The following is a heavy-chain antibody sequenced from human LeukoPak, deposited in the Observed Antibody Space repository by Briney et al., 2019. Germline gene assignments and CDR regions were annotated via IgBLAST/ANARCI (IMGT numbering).Heavy chain of an antibody. J-gene: IGHJ4*02. D-gene: IGHD5-24*01. CDR3: ARVGQGMRARRWLQSRHIDY. CDR1: GGSISSSSYY. V-gene: IGHV4-39*07. Sequence: SETLSLTCTVSGGSISSSSYYWGWIRQPPGKGLEWIGSIYYSGSTYYNPSLKSRVTISVDTSKNQFSLKLSSVTAADTAVYYCARVGQGMRARRWLQSRHIDYWGQGTLVTVSS. CDR2: IYYSGST.